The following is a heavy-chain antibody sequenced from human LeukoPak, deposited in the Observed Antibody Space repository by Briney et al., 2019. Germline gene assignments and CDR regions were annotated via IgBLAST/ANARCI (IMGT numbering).Heavy chain of an antibody. CDR3: ARDGSSSGLFDP. D-gene: IGHD6-13*01. V-gene: IGHV1-69*06. CDR1: GGTFSSYA. Sequence: SVKVSRKASGGTFSSYAISWVRQAPGQGLEWMGGIIPIFGTANYAQKFQGRVTITADKSTSTAYMELSSLRSEDTAVYYCARDGSSSGLFDPWGQGTLVTVSS. CDR2: IIPIFGTA. J-gene: IGHJ5*02.